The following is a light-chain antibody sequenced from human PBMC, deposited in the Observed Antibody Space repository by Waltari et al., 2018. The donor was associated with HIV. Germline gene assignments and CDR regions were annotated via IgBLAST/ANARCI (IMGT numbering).Light chain of an antibody. CDR2: DAS. V-gene: IGKV1-13*02. CDR3: QQFNSYPRLT. CDR1: QGISSA. Sequence: AIQLTQSPSSLSASVGDRVTITCRASQGISSALAWYQQKPWKAPKLLIYDASSLESGVPSRFSGSGSGTDFTLTISSLQPEDFATYYCQQFNSYPRLTFGGGTKVEIK. J-gene: IGKJ4*01.